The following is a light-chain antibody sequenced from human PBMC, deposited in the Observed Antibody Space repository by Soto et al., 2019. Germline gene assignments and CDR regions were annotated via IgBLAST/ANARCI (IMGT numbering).Light chain of an antibody. CDR3: AAWDDNLSGLYV. CDR2: RNS. J-gene: IGLJ1*01. Sequence: QSALTQSTSASGTPGQRVTISCSGSASTIGRNYVYWYQQLPGTAPKLLIYRNSQRPSGVPDRFSGSKSGTSASLAISGLRSGDEADYYCAAWDDNLSGLYVFGAGTKVTVL. V-gene: IGLV1-47*01. CDR1: ASTIGRNY.